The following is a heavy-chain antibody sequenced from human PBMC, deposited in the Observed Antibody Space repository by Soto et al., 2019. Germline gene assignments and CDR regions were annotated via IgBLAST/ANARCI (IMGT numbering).Heavy chain of an antibody. J-gene: IGHJ4*02. V-gene: IGHV3-66*01. CDR1: GLTVSSNY. Sequence: PGGSLRLSCAASGLTVSSNYMNWVRQAPGKGLEWVSVIFPGGSTYYADSVRDRFTISRDISKHTVYLQMNSLTGKDSAVGCWARSELTHAFVMDWGQGSQVSV. D-gene: IGHD3-16*02. CDR2: IFPGGST. CDR3: ARSELTHAFVMD.